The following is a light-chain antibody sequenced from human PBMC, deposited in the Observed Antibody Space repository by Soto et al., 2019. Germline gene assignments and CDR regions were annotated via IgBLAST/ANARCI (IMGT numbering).Light chain of an antibody. CDR1: QSVSGY. CDR2: RIF. Sequence: ELGVTQTLGTLSCLPRQILTLSFRASQSVSGYLDWFHQKPGQAPRLVLLRIFTRAIGVPARFSGSGSETEFTLTISGLQSEESGVYCCLQPYAWTWTFGQGTKVDI. V-gene: IGKV3-15*01. J-gene: IGKJ1*01. CDR3: LQPYAWTWT.